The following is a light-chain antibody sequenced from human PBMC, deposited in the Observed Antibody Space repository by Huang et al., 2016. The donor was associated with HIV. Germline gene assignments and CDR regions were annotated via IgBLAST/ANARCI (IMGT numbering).Light chain of an antibody. J-gene: IGKJ2*01. CDR1: QSVSNSY. Sequence: EIVLTQSPGTLSLSPGERATLSCRASQSVSNSYLAWYQQKPGQAPRLFIYGASSRATGIPDRFSGSGSGTDFTLTISRLEPEDFAVYYCQQYGRSPRTFGQGTKLEIK. CDR3: QQYGRSPRT. V-gene: IGKV3-20*01. CDR2: GAS.